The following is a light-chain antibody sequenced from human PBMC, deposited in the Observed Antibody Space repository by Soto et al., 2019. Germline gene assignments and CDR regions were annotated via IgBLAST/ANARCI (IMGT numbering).Light chain of an antibody. V-gene: IGKV1-8*01. CDR2: AAS. Sequence: AIRMTQSPSSLSAYTGDRVTITCRASQGISSYLAWYQQKPGKAPKLLIYAASTLQSVVPSRFSGSGSGTDFTLNISCLKTEDFATYYSHQYYSYPRTFGQGTKVEIK. CDR1: QGISSY. J-gene: IGKJ1*01. CDR3: HQYYSYPRT.